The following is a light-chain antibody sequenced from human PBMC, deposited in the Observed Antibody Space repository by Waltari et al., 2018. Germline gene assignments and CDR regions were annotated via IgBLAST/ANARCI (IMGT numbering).Light chain of an antibody. CDR1: QSVTSNF. CDR2: GAS. CDR3: QQYGSSPYT. Sequence: DIVLTQSPGTLSLSPGERATLSCRASQSVTSNFLAWYQQKPGQSPRLLIYGASSRATGIPDRFSGSGSGTDFTLTISRLEPEDFAVYYCQQYGSSPYTFGQGTKLDIK. V-gene: IGKV3-20*01. J-gene: IGKJ2*01.